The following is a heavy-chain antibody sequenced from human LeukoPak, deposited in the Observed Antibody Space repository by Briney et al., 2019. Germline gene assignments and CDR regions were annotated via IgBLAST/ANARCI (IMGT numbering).Heavy chain of an antibody. CDR1: GYTFTGYY. Sequence: ASVKVSCKASGYTFTGYYMHWVRQAPGQGLEWMGRISPNSGGTNYAQKFQGRVTMTRDTSISTAYMELSRLRSDDTAVYYCARARGYYDSSGYSGDYWGQGTLVTVSS. J-gene: IGHJ4*02. CDR3: ARARGYYDSSGYSGDY. CDR2: ISPNSGGT. D-gene: IGHD3-22*01. V-gene: IGHV1-2*06.